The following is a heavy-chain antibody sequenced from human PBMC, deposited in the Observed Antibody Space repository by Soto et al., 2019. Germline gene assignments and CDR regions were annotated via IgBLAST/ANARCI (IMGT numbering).Heavy chain of an antibody. V-gene: IGHV1-18*04. CDR3: AREGGSNSWYGVGYYYYGMDV. J-gene: IGHJ6*02. CDR2: ISAYNGDT. Sequence: QVQLVQSGAEVKKPGASVKVSCKASGYTFTNYAISWVRQAPGQGLEWMGWISAYNGDTKYAQKLQGSVTMPTDTSTTTAYMELRSLRSDDAAVYFCAREGGSNSWYGVGYYYYGMDVWGQGTTVTVSS. CDR1: GYTFTNYA. D-gene: IGHD6-13*01.